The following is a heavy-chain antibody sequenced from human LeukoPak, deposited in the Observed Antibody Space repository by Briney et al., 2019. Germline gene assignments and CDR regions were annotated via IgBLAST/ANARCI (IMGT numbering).Heavy chain of an antibody. J-gene: IGHJ4*02. D-gene: IGHD5-18*01. CDR2: IYTSGST. V-gene: IGHV4-4*07. CDR3: ARGGYSYGLDY. CDR1: GGSISSYY. Sequence: SETLSLTCTVSGGSISSYYWSWIRQPAGKGLEWIGRIYTSGSTNYSPSLESRVTMSVDTSKNQFSLKLSSVTAADTAVYYCARGGYSYGLDYWGQGTLVTVSS.